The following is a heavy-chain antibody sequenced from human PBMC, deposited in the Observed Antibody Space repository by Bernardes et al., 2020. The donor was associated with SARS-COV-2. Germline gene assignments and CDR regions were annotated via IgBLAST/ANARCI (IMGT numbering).Heavy chain of an antibody. J-gene: IGHJ6*02. CDR1: GGSISSYY. V-gene: IGHV4-59*01. D-gene: IGHD2-2*03. CDR2: IYYRGST. CDR3: ARAHGYCSSTSCDPGYYYYYGMDV. Sequence: SETLSLTCTVSGGSISSYYWSWIRQPPGKGLEWIGYIYYRGSTNYNPSLKSRVTISVDTSKNQFSLKLSSVTAADTAVYYCARAHGYCSSTSCDPGYYYYYGMDVWGQGTTVTVSS.